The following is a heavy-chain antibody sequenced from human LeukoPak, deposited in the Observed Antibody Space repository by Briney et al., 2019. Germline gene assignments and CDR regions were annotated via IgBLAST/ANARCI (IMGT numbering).Heavy chain of an antibody. Sequence: GGSLRLSCAASGFTFSSYGMSWVRQAPGKGLEWVSGISGSGGSTYYADSVKGRSTISRDNSKNTLYLQMNSLRAEDTAVYYCAKDRSRPTIFSAGDVFDIWGQGTMVTVSS. V-gene: IGHV3-23*01. CDR2: ISGSGGST. CDR3: AKDRSRPTIFSAGDVFDI. J-gene: IGHJ3*02. D-gene: IGHD3-3*01. CDR1: GFTFSSYG.